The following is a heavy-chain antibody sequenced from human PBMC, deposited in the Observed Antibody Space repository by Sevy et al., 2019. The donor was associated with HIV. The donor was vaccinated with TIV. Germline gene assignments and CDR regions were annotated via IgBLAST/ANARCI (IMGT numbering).Heavy chain of an antibody. CDR3: ARASSCGGDCYYLQY. D-gene: IGHD2-21*02. Sequence: ASVKVSCKSSGDSFSGYTIIWVRQAPGQGLEWMGGIIPISGPACPTNSAQNFQDRATITADISTHTAYMELSSLRSEDTALYFCARASSCGGDCYYLQYWGQGTLVTVSS. V-gene: IGHV1-69*06. CDR1: GDSFSGYT. J-gene: IGHJ1*01. CDR2: IIPISGPACPT.